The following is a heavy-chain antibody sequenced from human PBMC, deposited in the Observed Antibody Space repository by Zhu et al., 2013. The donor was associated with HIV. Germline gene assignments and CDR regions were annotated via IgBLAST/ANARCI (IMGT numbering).Heavy chain of an antibody. J-gene: IGHJ3*02. CDR3: ARGYYYDNSGYKRXFDI. D-gene: IGHD3-22*01. V-gene: IGHV1-18*01. CDR1: GDTFTSYG. CDR2: ISVYNGNT. Sequence: QVQLVQSGSEVKRPGASVKVSCKASGDTFTSYGISWVRQAPGQGLEWMGWISVYNGNTNYAQKFQGRVSMTTDTSTSTAYMELRSLRPDDTAVYYCARGYYYDNSGYKRXFDIWGQGTMVTVSS.